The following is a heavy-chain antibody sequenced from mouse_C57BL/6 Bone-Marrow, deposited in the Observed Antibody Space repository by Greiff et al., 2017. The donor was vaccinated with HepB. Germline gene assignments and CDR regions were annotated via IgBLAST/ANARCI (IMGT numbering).Heavy chain of an antibody. CDR2: IYPRSGNT. V-gene: IGHV1-81*01. Sequence: ESGAELARPGASVKLSCKASGYTFTSYGISWVKQRTGQGLEWIGEIYPRSGNTYYNEKFKGKATLTADKSSSTAYMELRSLTSEDSEVYFCASPNYGSSYVDYFDYWGQGTTLTVSS. CDR3: ASPNYGSSYVDYFDY. D-gene: IGHD1-1*01. J-gene: IGHJ2*01. CDR1: GYTFTSYG.